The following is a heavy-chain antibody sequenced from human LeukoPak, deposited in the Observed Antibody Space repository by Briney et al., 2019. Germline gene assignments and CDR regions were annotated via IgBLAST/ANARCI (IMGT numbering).Heavy chain of an antibody. CDR3: ARDRAVAGTENSFFDY. CDR1: GFTFSSYA. J-gene: IGHJ4*02. Sequence: QSGGSLRLSCAASGFTFSSYAMSWVRQAPGKGLEWVSAISGSGGSTYYADSVKGRFTISRDNSKNTLYLQMNSLRAEDTAVYYCARDRAVAGTENSFFDYWGQGTLVTVSS. CDR2: ISGSGGST. D-gene: IGHD6-19*01. V-gene: IGHV3-23*01.